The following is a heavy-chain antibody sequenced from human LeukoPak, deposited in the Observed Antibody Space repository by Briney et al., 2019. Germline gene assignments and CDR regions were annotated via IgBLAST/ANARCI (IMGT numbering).Heavy chain of an antibody. CDR2: IDPSGGST. V-gene: IGHV1-46*01. CDR3: ARGVSLPLDSRFDY. D-gene: IGHD3-22*01. J-gene: IGHJ4*02. Sequence: ASVKVCCKASGYTFTSYYMHWVRQAPGQGIEWVGVIDPSGGSTNYAQKFQGRVSMTRDKSTRTAYMDLSSLRCEDTAVYYCARGVSLPLDSRFDYWGQGTLVTVSS. CDR1: GYTFTSYY.